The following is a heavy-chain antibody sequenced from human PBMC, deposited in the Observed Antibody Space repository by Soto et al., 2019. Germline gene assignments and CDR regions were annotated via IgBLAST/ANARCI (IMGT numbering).Heavy chain of an antibody. CDR2: IIPILGIA. Sequence: QVQLVQSGAEVKKPGSSVKVSCKASGGTFSSYTISWVRQAPGQGLEWMGRIIPILGIANYAQKFQGRVTITADNSTSTAYMELSSLRSDDTAGYYCARGLYSSCWYGPFEWGQGTLVTVS. CDR1: GGTFSSYT. V-gene: IGHV1-69*02. D-gene: IGHD6-19*01. J-gene: IGHJ4*02. CDR3: ARGLYSSCWYGPFE.